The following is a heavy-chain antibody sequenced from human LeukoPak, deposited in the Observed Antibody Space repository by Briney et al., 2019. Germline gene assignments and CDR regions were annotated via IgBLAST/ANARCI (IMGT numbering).Heavy chain of an antibody. CDR2: IAPGDSET. D-gene: IGHD5-12*01. CDR1: GYPFSNYR. V-gene: IGHV5-51*01. J-gene: IGHJ4*02. CDR3: ARLEGYSGYDYLDY. Sequence: GESLKISCKGSGYPFSNYRIAWLRQMPGKGLEWMGMIAPGDSETTYSPTFEGHVTISADKSIRTAYLQWSSLTASDTAMYYCARLEGYSGYDYLDYWGQGTLVTVSS.